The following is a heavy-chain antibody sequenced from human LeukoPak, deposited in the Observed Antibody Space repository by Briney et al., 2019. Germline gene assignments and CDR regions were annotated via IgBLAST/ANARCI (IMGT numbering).Heavy chain of an antibody. V-gene: IGHV3-74*01. Sequence: GGSLRLSCAVSGITVSKYWMHWVRQVPGKGLVWVSRIHSDGSTTDYADSVKGRFTITRDSAKNTLYLEMNSLRVEDTAVYYCTRDANHYGGMDVWGQGTTVTVSS. CDR2: IHSDGSTT. CDR3: TRDANHYGGMDV. J-gene: IGHJ6*02. CDR1: GITVSKYW.